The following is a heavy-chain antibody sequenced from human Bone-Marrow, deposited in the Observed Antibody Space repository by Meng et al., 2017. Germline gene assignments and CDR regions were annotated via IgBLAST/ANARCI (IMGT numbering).Heavy chain of an antibody. D-gene: IGHD4-11*01. V-gene: IGHV4-34*01. CDR3: ARGPTTMAHDFDY. CDR2: INHSGST. CDR1: GGSFSDYY. J-gene: IGHJ4*02. Sequence: QGQLQQSGAGRLKPSETLSLTCVVSGGSFSDYYWSWIRQPPGKGLEWIGEINHSGSTNYNPSLEDRATISVDTSQNNLSLRLSSVTAADSAVYYCARGPTTMAHDFDYWGQGTLVTVSS.